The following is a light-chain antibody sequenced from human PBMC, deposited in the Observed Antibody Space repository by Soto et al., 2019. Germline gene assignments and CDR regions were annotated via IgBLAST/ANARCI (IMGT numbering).Light chain of an antibody. V-gene: IGKV1-39*01. CDR3: QQSYSTPYT. J-gene: IGKJ2*01. CDR2: AAS. CDR1: QSISSY. Sequence: DIQMTQSPSSLSASVGDRVTITCRARQSISSYLNWYQQKPGKAPKILIYAASSLQSGVPSRFSGSGSGTDFTLTISSLQPESFATYYCQQSYSTPYTFGQGTKLE.